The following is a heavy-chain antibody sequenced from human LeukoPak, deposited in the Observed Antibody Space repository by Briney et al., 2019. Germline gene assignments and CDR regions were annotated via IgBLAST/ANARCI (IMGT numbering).Heavy chain of an antibody. CDR3: ARDRGGAVTVY. Sequence: ASVKVSCKASGYTFTAYYIHWMRQAPGQGLEWMGWTNPISGGTDYAQKFQGRVTVTRDTSISTTYMELNSLRSDDTAVYYCARDRGGAVTVYWGQGTLVTVSS. J-gene: IGHJ4*02. V-gene: IGHV1-2*02. CDR2: TNPISGGT. CDR1: GYTFTAYY. D-gene: IGHD1-26*01.